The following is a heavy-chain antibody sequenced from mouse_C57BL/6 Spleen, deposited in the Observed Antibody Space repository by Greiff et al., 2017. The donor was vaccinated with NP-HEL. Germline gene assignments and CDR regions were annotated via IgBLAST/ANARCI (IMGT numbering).Heavy chain of an antibody. V-gene: IGHV1-15*01. CDR2: IDPETGGT. Sequence: QVQLQQSGAELVRPGASVTLSCKASGYTFTDYDMYWVKQTPVHGLEWIGAIDPETGGTAYNQKFKGKAILTADKSSSTAYMRLRSLTSEDSAVYYCTRSYYGKAFDYWGQGTTLTVSS. CDR1: GYTFTDYD. D-gene: IGHD2-10*01. J-gene: IGHJ2*01. CDR3: TRSYYGKAFDY.